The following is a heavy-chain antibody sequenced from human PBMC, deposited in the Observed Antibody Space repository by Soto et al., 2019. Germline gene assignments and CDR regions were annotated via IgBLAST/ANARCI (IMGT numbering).Heavy chain of an antibody. CDR3: ARTGRKIYGDYAEFQD. D-gene: IGHD4-17*01. CDR2: VNPNSGAT. CDR1: NYVFTDYY. J-gene: IGHJ1*01. Sequence: ASVKVSCKASNYVFTDYYIHWVRQAPGQGPEWMGWVNPNSGATKYGQRFQGRVTMTRDTSTNTAYMELRSLKSDETAVYFCARTGRKIYGDYAEFQDWGQGTLVTVSS. V-gene: IGHV1-2*02.